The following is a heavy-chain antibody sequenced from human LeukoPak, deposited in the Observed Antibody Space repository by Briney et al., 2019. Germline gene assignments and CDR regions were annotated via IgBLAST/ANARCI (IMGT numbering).Heavy chain of an antibody. CDR1: AFALSSYA. Sequence: GGSLRLSCAASAFALSSYAMSWVRQAPGKGLEWVSTISGSGGSTYYADFVKGRFTISRDNSKNTLYLQMNSLRAEDTAVYYCAKVTTTVTMDYWGQGTLVTVSS. V-gene: IGHV3-23*01. CDR2: ISGSGGST. D-gene: IGHD4-17*01. CDR3: AKVTTTVTMDY. J-gene: IGHJ4*02.